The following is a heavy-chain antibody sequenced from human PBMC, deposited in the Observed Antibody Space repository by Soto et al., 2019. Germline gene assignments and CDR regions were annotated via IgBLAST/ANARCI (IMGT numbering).Heavy chain of an antibody. J-gene: IGHJ6*02. CDR3: ARDLWGYCGTDCYPLDV. Sequence: SETLSLTCTVPGCSISRYSWSWILQPPVKGLEWIGYLYNAGSTIYNPSLKSRVTISVDMSQNQFSLNLNYVTAADTAVYYCARDLWGYCGTDCYPLDVLGQGTTVTVS. CDR1: GCSISRYS. D-gene: IGHD2-21*02. CDR2: LYNAGST. V-gene: IGHV4-59*01.